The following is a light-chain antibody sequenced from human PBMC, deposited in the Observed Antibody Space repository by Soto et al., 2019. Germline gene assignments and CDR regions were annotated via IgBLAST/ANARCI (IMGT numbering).Light chain of an antibody. CDR3: QHYTTYSGT. Sequence: DIHMTQSPATLSASVGDRVTITCRASQSISTWLAWYQQKPGKAPKLRIYWASSLESGVPSRFSGSGSGTELTLTISSLQPDDFVTYYCQHYTTYSGTFGPGTKVDIK. CDR2: WAS. J-gene: IGKJ3*01. CDR1: QSISTW. V-gene: IGKV1-5*03.